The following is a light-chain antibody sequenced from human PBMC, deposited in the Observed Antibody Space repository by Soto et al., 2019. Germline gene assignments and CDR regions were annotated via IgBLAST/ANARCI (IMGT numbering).Light chain of an antibody. CDR3: QRYGIAQS. Sequence: EIVLTQPPGTLSLSPGARATLSCRASQSVSSSYLAWYQQKPGEAPRLRIYGASSRATGIQDKFSGSVSGTDFALTISRLEPEDLAVYYCQRYGIAQSFREGTKVEIK. J-gene: IGKJ1*01. CDR2: GAS. V-gene: IGKV3-20*01. CDR1: QSVSSSY.